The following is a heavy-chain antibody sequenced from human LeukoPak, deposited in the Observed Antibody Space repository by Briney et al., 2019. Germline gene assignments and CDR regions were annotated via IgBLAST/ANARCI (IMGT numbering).Heavy chain of an antibody. D-gene: IGHD3-10*01. CDR1: GFTFSNYG. CDR2: IRYDGSNE. J-gene: IGHJ4*02. V-gene: IGHV3-30*02. CDR3: AKDDRATWYFDY. Sequence: GGSLRLSCAASGFTFSNYGMHWVRQAPGKGLEWVAFIRYDGSNEYYADSVKGRFTISRDNSKSTLYLQMNGLRAEDTAVFYCAKDDRATWYFDYWGQGTLVTVSS.